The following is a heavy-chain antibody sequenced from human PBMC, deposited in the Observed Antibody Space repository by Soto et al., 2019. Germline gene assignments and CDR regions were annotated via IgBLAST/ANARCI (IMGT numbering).Heavy chain of an antibody. Sequence: VASVKISCKGCGYSFTSSWISWLRKMPGKGLEWMGRIDPSDSYTNYSPSFQGHVTISADKSISTAYLQWSSLKASDTAMYYCARLDGPPYQLLLIGYYYGMDVWGQGTTVTVSS. J-gene: IGHJ6*02. D-gene: IGHD2-2*01. CDR3: ARLDGPPYQLLLIGYYYGMDV. CDR2: IDPSDSYT. CDR1: GYSFTSSW. V-gene: IGHV5-10-1*01.